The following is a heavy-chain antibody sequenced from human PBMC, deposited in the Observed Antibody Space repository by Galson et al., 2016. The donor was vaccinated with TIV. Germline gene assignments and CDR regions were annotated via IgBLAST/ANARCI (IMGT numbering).Heavy chain of an antibody. CDR3: ASVAWFPGLSLDN. D-gene: IGHD2/OR15-2a*01. Sequence: SVKVSCKVSGDSLSDLSMHWVRQAPGKGLEWMAGFDPEQHRKIYAQKLEGRVTLTDDTSTDTAFLELSSLSFEDTAVYYCASVAWFPGLSLDNWGQGTLVIVSS. V-gene: IGHV1-24*01. J-gene: IGHJ4*02. CDR2: FDPEQHRK. CDR1: GDSLSDLS.